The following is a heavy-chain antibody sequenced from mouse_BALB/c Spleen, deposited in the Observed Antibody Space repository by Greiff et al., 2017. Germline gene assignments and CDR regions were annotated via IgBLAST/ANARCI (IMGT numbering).Heavy chain of an antibody. J-gene: IGHJ3*01. Sequence: EVKLVESGGGLVKPGGSLKLSCAASGFTFSDYYMYWVRQTPEKRLEWVATISDGGSYTYYPDSVKGRFTISRDNAKNNLYLQMSSLKSEDTAMYYCARDREVATRRFAYWGQGTLVTVSA. CDR1: GFTFSDYY. D-gene: IGHD1-1*01. V-gene: IGHV5-4*02. CDR2: ISDGGSYT. CDR3: ARDREVATRRFAY.